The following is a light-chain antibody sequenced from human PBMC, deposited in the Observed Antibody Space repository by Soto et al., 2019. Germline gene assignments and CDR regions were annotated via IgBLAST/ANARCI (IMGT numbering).Light chain of an antibody. V-gene: IGLV1-47*01. CDR3: AVWDDSLSGREV. Sequence: QPVLTQPHSASGTPGQRVTISCSGSSSNIGSNYVYWYQQVPGTTPKLLIYKNNQRPSGVPDRFSGSKSGTSASLAISGLRSDDEADYYCAVWDDSLSGREVFGGGTKLTVL. CDR1: SSNIGSNY. J-gene: IGLJ3*02. CDR2: KNN.